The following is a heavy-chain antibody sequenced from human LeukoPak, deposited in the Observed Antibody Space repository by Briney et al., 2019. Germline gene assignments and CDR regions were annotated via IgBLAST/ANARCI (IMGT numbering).Heavy chain of an antibody. V-gene: IGHV4-4*07. CDR1: GGSISSYY. CDR3: ARLGPSGSYRNYYYYYMGV. J-gene: IGHJ6*03. CDR2: IYTSGST. Sequence: SETLSLTCTVSGGSISSYYWSWIRQPAGQGLEWIGRIYTSGSTNYNPSLKSPVTMSVDTSKNQFSLKLSSATAADTAVYYCARLGPSGSYRNYYYYYMGVWGKGTTVTVSS. D-gene: IGHD1-26*01.